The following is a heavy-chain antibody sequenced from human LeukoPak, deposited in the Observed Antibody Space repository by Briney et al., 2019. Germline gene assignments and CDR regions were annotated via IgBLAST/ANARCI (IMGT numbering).Heavy chain of an antibody. D-gene: IGHD2-21*02. V-gene: IGHV4-59*01. CDR1: GYSISSDYS. CDR3: ASSGLLSGERWFDP. CDR2: IYYSGST. Sequence: PSETLSLTCTVSGYSISSDYSWGWIRQPPGKGLEWIGYIYYSGSTNYNPSLKSRVTISVDTPKNQFSLKLSSVTAADTAVYYCASSGLLSGERWFDPWGQGTLVTVSS. J-gene: IGHJ5*02.